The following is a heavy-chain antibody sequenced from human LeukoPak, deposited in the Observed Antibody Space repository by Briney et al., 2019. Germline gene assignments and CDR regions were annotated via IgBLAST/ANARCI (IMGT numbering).Heavy chain of an antibody. D-gene: IGHD3-10*01. CDR1: GGSISSHSWY. CDR2: AYYSGST. CDR3: ATLVPYDDSETYPEHWFDP. Sequence: SETLSLTCTVSGGSISSHSWYWGRIRQPPGKGLESIGTAYYSGSTYCIPTLKSRATIAVDMSKNKSSLRVTSVTAADAAVYCCATLVPYDDSETYPEHWFDPWGQGTLVTVTS. J-gene: IGHJ5*02. V-gene: IGHV4-39*01.